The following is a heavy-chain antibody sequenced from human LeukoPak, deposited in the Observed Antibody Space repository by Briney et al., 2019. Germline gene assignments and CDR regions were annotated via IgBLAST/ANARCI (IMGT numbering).Heavy chain of an antibody. CDR1: GFTVSSNY. D-gene: IGHD2-15*01. CDR2: INSGGNT. J-gene: IGHJ3*02. CDR3: ARGVVAGDAFDI. Sequence: GGSLRLSCAASGFTVSSNYMSWVRQAPGKGLEWVSVINSGGNTYYADSVKGRFTISRDNSKNTLYLQMNSLRAEDTAVYYCARGVVAGDAFDIWGQGTMVTVSS. V-gene: IGHV3-66*01.